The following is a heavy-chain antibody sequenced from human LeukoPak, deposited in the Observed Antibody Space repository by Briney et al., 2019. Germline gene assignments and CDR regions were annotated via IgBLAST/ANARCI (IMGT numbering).Heavy chain of an antibody. J-gene: IGHJ4*02. D-gene: IGHD6-13*01. CDR2: ISGSGGST. CDR3: AKDAMAAAESTY. V-gene: IGHV3-23*01. CDR1: GFTFSSYA. Sequence: GESLKISCAASGFTFSSYAMSWVRQAPGKGLEWVSAISGSGGSTYYADSVKGRFTISRDNSKNTLYLQMNSLRAEDTAVYYCAKDAMAAAESTYWGQGTLVTVSS.